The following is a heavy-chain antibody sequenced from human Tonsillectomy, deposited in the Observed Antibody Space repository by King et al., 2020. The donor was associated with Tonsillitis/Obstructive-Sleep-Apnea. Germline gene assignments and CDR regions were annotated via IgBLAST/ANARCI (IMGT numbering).Heavy chain of an antibody. CDR1: GFTFSSYE. J-gene: IGHJ4*02. Sequence: DVQLVESGGGLVQPGGSLRLSCAASGFTFSSYEMNWVRQAPGKGLEWVSYISSSGSTIYYADSVKGRFTISRDNAKNSLYLQMNSLRAEDTAVYYCARAAMSSGYYPRLDYWGQGTLVTVSS. D-gene: IGHD3-22*01. CDR3: ARAAMSSGYYPRLDY. CDR2: ISSSGSTI. V-gene: IGHV3-48*03.